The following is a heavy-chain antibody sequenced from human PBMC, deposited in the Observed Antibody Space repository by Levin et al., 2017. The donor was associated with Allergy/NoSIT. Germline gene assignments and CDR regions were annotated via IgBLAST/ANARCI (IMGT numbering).Heavy chain of an antibody. CDR2: ISYDGSNK. CDR3: AREAVLRFLEWATLPGGMDV. CDR1: GFTFSSYA. J-gene: IGHJ6*02. V-gene: IGHV3-30-3*01. D-gene: IGHD3-3*01. Sequence: GGSLRLSCAASGFTFSSYAMHWVRQAPGKGLEWVAVISYDGSNKYYADSVKGRFTISRDNSKNTLYLQMNSLRAEDTAVYYCAREAVLRFLEWATLPGGMDVWGQGTTVTVSS.